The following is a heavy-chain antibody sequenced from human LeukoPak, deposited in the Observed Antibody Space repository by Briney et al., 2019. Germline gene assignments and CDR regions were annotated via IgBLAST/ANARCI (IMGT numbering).Heavy chain of an antibody. CDR1: GYSFTSYW. CDR3: ARLRYGSGSHRSSNWFDP. CDR2: IYPGDSDT. Sequence: GESLKISCKGSGYSFTSYWIGWVRQMPGKGLEWMGIIYPGDSDTRYSPSFQGQVTISADKSISTAYLQWSSLKASDTAIYYCARLRYGSGSHRSSNWFDPWGQGTLVTVSS. V-gene: IGHV5-51*01. D-gene: IGHD3-10*01. J-gene: IGHJ5*02.